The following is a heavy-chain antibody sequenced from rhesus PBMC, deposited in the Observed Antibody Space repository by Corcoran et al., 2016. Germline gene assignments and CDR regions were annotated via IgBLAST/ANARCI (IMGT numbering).Heavy chain of an antibody. J-gene: IGHJ2*01. Sequence: QVQLQESGPGLVKPSETLSLTCAVSGYSISSNYWSWIRQPPGKGLELIGYIYGSSRSTYYNPSLKSRVTISTDTSKNQFSLKLSSVTAADTAVYYCARGAGWNYGYWYFDLWGPGTPITISS. CDR3: ARGAGWNYGYWYFDL. V-gene: IGHV4-147*01. CDR1: GYSISSNY. CDR2: IYGSSRST. D-gene: IGHD1-1*01.